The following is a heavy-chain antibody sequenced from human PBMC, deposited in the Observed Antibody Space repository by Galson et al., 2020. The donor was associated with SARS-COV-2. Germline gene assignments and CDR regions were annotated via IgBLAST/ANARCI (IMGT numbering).Heavy chain of an antibody. Sequence: GGSLRLSCAAFGITFSSYAMSWVRQAPGKGLEWVSAISGSGGSTYYADSVKGRSTISRDNYENARYLQMNSLRAEDTAVYYCAKGPRVVGIFLFYPWGQGTLFTVSS. CDR1: GITFSSYA. CDR2: ISGSGGST. V-gene: IGHV3-23*01. J-gene: IGHJ5*02. D-gene: IGHD2-15*01. CDR3: AKGPRVVGIFLFYP.